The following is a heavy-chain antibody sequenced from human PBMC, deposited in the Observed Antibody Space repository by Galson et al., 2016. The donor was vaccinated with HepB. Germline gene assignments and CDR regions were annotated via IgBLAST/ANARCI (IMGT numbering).Heavy chain of an antibody. J-gene: IGHJ4*02. CDR1: GFTFSDYY. Sequence: SLRLSFAASGFTFSDYYMTWIRQAPGKGLEWVSSISSRGATAIHYADSVKGRFTISRDNAKNSLFLQMNSLRAEDTAVYCCAKEHYFGSGSYFDSWGQGTLVTVSS. D-gene: IGHD3-10*01. CDR2: ISSRGATAI. CDR3: AKEHYFGSGSYFDS. V-gene: IGHV3-11*01.